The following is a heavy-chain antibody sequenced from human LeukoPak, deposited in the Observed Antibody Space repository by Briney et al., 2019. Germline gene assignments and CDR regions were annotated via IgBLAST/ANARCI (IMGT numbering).Heavy chain of an antibody. CDR3: ARARQEWLAPSNRCYFDY. V-gene: IGHV4-34*01. Sequence: SETLSLTCAVYGGSFSGYYWSWIRQPPGKGLEWIGEINHSGSTNYNPYLKSRVTISVDTSKNQFSLKLSSVTAADTAVYYCARARQEWLAPSNRCYFDYWGQGTLVTVSS. CDR1: GGSFSGYY. J-gene: IGHJ4*02. CDR2: INHSGST. D-gene: IGHD6-19*01.